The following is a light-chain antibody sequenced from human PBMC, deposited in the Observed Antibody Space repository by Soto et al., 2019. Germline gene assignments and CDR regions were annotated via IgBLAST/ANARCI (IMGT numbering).Light chain of an antibody. Sequence: EIVLTQSPGTLSLSPGERATLSCRASQSVSSSYLAWYQQKPGQAPRLLIYGPSSRATGIPDRFSGSGSGTDFTLTISRLEPEDFAVYYCQQYDSSRLTVGGETKVEIK. CDR1: QSVSSSY. CDR2: GPS. V-gene: IGKV3-20*01. J-gene: IGKJ4*01. CDR3: QQYDSSRLT.